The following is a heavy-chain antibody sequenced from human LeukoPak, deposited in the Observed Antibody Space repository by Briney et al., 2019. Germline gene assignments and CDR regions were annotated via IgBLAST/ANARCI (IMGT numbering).Heavy chain of an antibody. D-gene: IGHD4-17*01. J-gene: IGHJ4*02. CDR1: GFTFSYYW. Sequence: GGSLRLSCAASGFTFSYYWMHWVRQGPGKGLVWVSRIDSDGSSTNYADSVKGRFTISRDNSKNTLYLQMNSLRAEDTAVYFCANSYTVTTSPFDYWGQGTLVSVSS. CDR2: IDSDGSST. V-gene: IGHV3-74*01. CDR3: ANSYTVTTSPFDY.